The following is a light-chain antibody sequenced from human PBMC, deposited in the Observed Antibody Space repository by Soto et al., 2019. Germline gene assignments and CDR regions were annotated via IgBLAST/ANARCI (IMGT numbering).Light chain of an antibody. CDR3: GSWDSSLSAYV. CDR1: SSNIGGNS. J-gene: IGLJ1*01. V-gene: IGLV1-51*01. CDR2: DDN. Sequence: QSVLTQPPSVSAAPGQEVTISCSGSSSNIGGNSVSWYQQLPGTAPKLLIYDDNKRPPGIPDRFSGSKSGTSATLGITGFQTGDEADYYCGSWDSSLSAYVFGTGTKVTVL.